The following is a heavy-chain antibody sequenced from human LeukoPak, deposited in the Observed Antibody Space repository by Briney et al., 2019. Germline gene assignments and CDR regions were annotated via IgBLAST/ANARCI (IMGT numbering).Heavy chain of an antibody. J-gene: IGHJ3*02. CDR3: AREASGGYDILNGYFNSGFDI. CDR1: GGSISSGSYY. V-gene: IGHV4-61*02. D-gene: IGHD3-9*01. CDR2: MYISGST. Sequence: PSQTLSLTCTVSGGSISSGSYYWSWIRQPAGKGLEWIGRMYISGSTNYNPSLKSRVTISVDTSKNQFSLRLTSVTAADTAVYYCAREASGGYDILNGYFNSGFDIWGQGTTVTASS.